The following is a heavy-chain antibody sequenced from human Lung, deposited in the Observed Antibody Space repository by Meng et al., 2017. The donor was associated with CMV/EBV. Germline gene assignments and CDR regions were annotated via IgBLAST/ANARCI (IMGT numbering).Heavy chain of an antibody. Sequence: GGSXRLXCAALSFYEMHWVRQAPGKGLGWGSYISGSGSTKYYADSVRGRFTISRDNAENSLYLQMHSLRAEDTAIYYCARGRHCSSASCEVVYYYSGLDVXGQGXTVTVSS. V-gene: IGHV3-48*03. CDR2: ISGSGSTK. D-gene: IGHD2-2*01. J-gene: IGHJ6*02. CDR1: SFYE. CDR3: ARGRHCSSASCEVVYYYSGLDV.